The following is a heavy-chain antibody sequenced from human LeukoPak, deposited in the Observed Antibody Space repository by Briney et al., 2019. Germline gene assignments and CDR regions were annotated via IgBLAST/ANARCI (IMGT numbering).Heavy chain of an antibody. Sequence: SETLSLTCAVYGGSFSGYYWSWIRQPPGNGLEWIGEIKHSGSTTYNPSLKSRVTISLDTSKNQVSLKLNSVTAADTAVYYCATYHYGSGSYHNHPNFDSWGQGTLVTVSS. CDR1: GGSFSGYY. J-gene: IGHJ4*02. D-gene: IGHD3-10*01. CDR3: ATYHYGSGSYHNHPNFDS. CDR2: IKHSGST. V-gene: IGHV4-34*01.